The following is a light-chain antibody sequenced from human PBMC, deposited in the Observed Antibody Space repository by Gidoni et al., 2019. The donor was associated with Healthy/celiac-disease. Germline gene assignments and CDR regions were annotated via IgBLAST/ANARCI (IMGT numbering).Light chain of an antibody. J-gene: IGKJ2*02. CDR2: AAS. V-gene: IGKV1-39*01. CDR1: QSISSY. Sequence: DIQITQSPSSLSASEGDRVTITSRASQSISSYLNWYQQKPGEAPKLLIYAASSLQSGVPSRFSGRGSGTDFTLTISRLQPEGFATYYCQRSYSTPCTFGQGTKLEIK. CDR3: QRSYSTPCT.